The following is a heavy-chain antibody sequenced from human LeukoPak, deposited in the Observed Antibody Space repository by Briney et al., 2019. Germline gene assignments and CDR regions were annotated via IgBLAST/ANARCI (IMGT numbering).Heavy chain of an antibody. J-gene: IGHJ3*02. D-gene: IGHD5-12*01. CDR2: IYYSGST. CDR1: GGSISSYY. CDR3: ARGDSGYDNDAFDI. V-gene: IGHV4-59*01. Sequence: SETLSLTCTVSGGSISSYYWSWIQQPPGKGLEWIGYIYYSGSTNYNPSLKSRVTISVDTSKNQSSLKLSSVTAADTAVYYCARGDSGYDNDAFDIWGQGTMVTVSS.